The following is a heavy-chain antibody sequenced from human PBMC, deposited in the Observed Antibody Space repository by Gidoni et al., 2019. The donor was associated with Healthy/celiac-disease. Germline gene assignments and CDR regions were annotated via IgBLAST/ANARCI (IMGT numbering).Heavy chain of an antibody. V-gene: IGHV3-23*04. CDR3: AKRCSGWYGRAIDY. Sequence: EVQLVESGGGVVQPGGSLRLSCAASGFTFSSYAMSWVRQAPGKGLEWVSAISGSGGSTYYADSVKGRLTISRDNSKNTLYLQMNSLRAEDTAVYYCAKRCSGWYGRAIDYWGQGTLVTVSS. D-gene: IGHD6-19*01. CDR2: ISGSGGST. J-gene: IGHJ4*02. CDR1: GFTFSSYA.